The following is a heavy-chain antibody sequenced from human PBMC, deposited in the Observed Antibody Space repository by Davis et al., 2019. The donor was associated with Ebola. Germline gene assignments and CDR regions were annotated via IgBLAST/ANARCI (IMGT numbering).Heavy chain of an antibody. D-gene: IGHD1-26*01. Sequence: ASVKVSCKASGYTFTGYYIHWVRQAPGQGLEWMGRISPNSGGTNYAQKFQGRVTMTRDTSISTAYMELSRLTSDDTAVYYCARGPYTGSYSNYWGQGTLVSVSS. CDR2: ISPNSGGT. V-gene: IGHV1-2*06. CDR1: GYTFTGYY. CDR3: ARGPYTGSYSNY. J-gene: IGHJ4*02.